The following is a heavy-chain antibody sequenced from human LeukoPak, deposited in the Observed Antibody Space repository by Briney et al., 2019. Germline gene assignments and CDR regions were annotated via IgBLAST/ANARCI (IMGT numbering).Heavy chain of an antibody. CDR2: INSDGSST. V-gene: IGHV3-74*01. Sequence: PGGSLRLSCAASGFTFSSYGMHWVRQAPGKGLVWVSRINSDGSSTSYADSVKGRFTISRDNAKNTLYLQMNSLRAEDTAVYYCARGLVLSHYYYYYMDVWGKGTTVTISS. CDR1: GFTFSSYG. D-gene: IGHD6-19*01. CDR3: ARGLVLSHYYYYYMDV. J-gene: IGHJ6*03.